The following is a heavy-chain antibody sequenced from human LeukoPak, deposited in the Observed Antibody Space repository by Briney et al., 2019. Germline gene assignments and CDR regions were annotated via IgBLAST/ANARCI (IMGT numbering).Heavy chain of an antibody. Sequence: PSETLSLTCTVSGGSISSYYWSWIRQPPGKGLEWIGYIYYSGSTNYNPSLKSRVTISVDTSKNQFSLKLSSVTAADTAVYYCARGWSSSLGGWFDPWGQGTLVTVSS. CDR2: IYYSGST. CDR3: ARGWSSSLGGWFDP. J-gene: IGHJ5*02. CDR1: GGSISSYY. V-gene: IGHV4-59*08. D-gene: IGHD6-13*01.